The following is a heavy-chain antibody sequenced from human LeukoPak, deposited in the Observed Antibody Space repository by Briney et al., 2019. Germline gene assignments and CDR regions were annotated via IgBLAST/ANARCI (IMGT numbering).Heavy chain of an antibody. Sequence: SETLSLTCTVSGGSISSSSYYWGWIRQPPGKGLEWIGSIYYSGSTYYNPSLKSRVTISVDTSKNQFSLKLSSVTAADTAVYYCARGRSYYDILTPMDVWGQGTTVTVSS. CDR2: IYYSGST. CDR1: GGSISSSSYY. J-gene: IGHJ6*02. D-gene: IGHD3-9*01. CDR3: ARGRSYYDILTPMDV. V-gene: IGHV4-39*07.